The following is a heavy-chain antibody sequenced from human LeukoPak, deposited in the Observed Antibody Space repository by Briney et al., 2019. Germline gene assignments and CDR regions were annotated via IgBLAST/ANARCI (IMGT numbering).Heavy chain of an antibody. CDR2: IYYSGST. D-gene: IGHD3-16*02. J-gene: IGHJ4*02. V-gene: IGHV4-59*01. Sequence: SETLSLTCTVSGGSISSYYWSWIRQPPGKGLEWIGYIYYSGSTNYNPSLKSRVTISVDTSKNQFSLKLSSVTAADTAVYYCARDVWGGYRSYFDYWGQGTLVTVSS. CDR3: ARDVWGGYRSYFDY. CDR1: GGSISSYY.